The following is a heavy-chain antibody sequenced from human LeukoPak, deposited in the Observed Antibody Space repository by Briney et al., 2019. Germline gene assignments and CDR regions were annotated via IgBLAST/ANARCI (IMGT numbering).Heavy chain of an antibody. CDR3: ARRASGGSPFDY. CDR1: GGSISSYY. V-gene: IGHV4-59*12. CDR2: IYYSGST. Sequence: PSETLSLTCTVSGGSISSYYWSWIRQPPGKGPEWIGYIYYSGSTNYNPSLKSRVTISVDTSKNQFSLKLSSVTAADTAVYYCARRASGGSPFDYWGQGTLVTVSS. J-gene: IGHJ4*02. D-gene: IGHD2-15*01.